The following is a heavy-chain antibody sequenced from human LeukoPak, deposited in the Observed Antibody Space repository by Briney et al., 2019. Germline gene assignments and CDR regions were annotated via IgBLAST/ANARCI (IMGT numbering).Heavy chain of an antibody. D-gene: IGHD1-14*01. J-gene: IGHJ4*02. Sequence: PGGSLRLSCVASGFTFSNYGMSWVRQAPGKGLEWVSAISGSSGSTYYADSVKGRFTISRDNFKNTLYLQMNSLRAEDTAVYYCAKGEPIETWGQGTLVTVSS. V-gene: IGHV3-23*01. CDR1: GFTFSNYG. CDR3: AKGEPIET. CDR2: ISGSSGST.